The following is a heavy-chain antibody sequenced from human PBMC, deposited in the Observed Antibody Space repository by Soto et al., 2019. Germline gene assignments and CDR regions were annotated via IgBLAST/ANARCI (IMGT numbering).Heavy chain of an antibody. V-gene: IGHV3-11*01. D-gene: IGHD2-2*01. J-gene: IGHJ6*03. CDR3: ARYMKSQLLVLYYYYYMDV. Sequence: QVQLVESGGGVVKPGGSLRLSCAAAGFTFSDYYMSWIRQAPGKGLEWVSYISSSGSTIYYADSVKGRFTISRDNAKNSLYLQMNSLRAEDTAVYYCARYMKSQLLVLYYYYYMDVWGKGATVTVSS. CDR2: ISSSGSTI. CDR1: GFTFSDYY.